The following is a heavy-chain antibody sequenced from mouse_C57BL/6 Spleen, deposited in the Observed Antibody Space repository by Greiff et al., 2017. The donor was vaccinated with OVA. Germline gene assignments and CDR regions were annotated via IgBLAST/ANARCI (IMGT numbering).Heavy chain of an antibody. CDR3: ARAPYYYGSSRGYFDV. D-gene: IGHD1-1*01. V-gene: IGHV1-52*01. J-gene: IGHJ1*03. CDR1: GYTFTSYW. CDR2: IDPSDSET. Sequence: VQLQQPGAELVRPGSSVKLSCKASGYTFTSYWMHWVKQRPIQGLEWIGNIDPSDSETHYNQKFKDKATLTVDKSSSTAYMQLSSLTSEDSAVYYCARAPYYYGSSRGYFDVWGTGTTVTVSS.